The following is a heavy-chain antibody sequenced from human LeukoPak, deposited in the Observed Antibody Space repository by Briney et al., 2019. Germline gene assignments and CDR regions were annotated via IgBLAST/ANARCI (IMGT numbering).Heavy chain of an antibody. D-gene: IGHD2-2*01. Sequence: SETLSLTCAVYGGSFSGYYWSWIRQSPGKGLEWIGEINHSGSTNYNPSLKSRVTISVDTSKNQFSLKLSSVTAADTAVYYCATLCSSTSCLDYWGQGTLVTVSS. J-gene: IGHJ4*02. CDR1: GGSFSGYY. V-gene: IGHV4-34*01. CDR2: INHSGST. CDR3: ATLCSSTSCLDY.